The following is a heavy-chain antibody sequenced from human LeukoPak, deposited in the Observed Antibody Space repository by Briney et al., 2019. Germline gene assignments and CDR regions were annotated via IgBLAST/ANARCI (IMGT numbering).Heavy chain of an antibody. V-gene: IGHV3-23*01. J-gene: IGHJ6*02. D-gene: IGHD6-13*01. CDR2: ISGSGGST. Sequence: PGGSLRLSCAASGFAFSSYAMSWVRQAPGKGLEWVSAISGSGGSTYYADSVKGRFTISRDNSKNTLYLQMNSLRAEDTAVYYCAKQIGEYSSSDGMDVWGQGTTVTVSS. CDR3: AKQIGEYSSSDGMDV. CDR1: GFAFSSYA.